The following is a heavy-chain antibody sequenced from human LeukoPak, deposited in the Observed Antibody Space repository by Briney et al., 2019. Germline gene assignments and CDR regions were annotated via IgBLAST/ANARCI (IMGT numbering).Heavy chain of an antibody. J-gene: IGHJ4*02. CDR3: ARQGGYASPFDY. V-gene: IGHV4-61*08. CDR2: IYYSGST. Sequence: SETLSLTCTVSGGSISSGGYYWSWIRQHPGKGLEWIGYIYYSGSTNYNPSLKSRVTISVDTSKKQFSLKLSSVTAADTAVYYCARQGGYASPFDYWGQGTLVTVSS. D-gene: IGHD5-12*01. CDR1: GGSISSGGYY.